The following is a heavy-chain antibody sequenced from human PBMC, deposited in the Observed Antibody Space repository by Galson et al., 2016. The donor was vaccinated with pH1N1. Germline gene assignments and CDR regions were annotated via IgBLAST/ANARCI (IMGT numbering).Heavy chain of an antibody. D-gene: IGHD3-22*01. J-gene: IGHJ4*02. V-gene: IGHV3-30*18. CDR3: AKDSPMIDYYFVY. CDR1: GFSFSGYA. CDR2: ISFDGTIK. Sequence: SLRLSCAASGFSFSGYAMHWVRQPPGKGLEWVAMISFDGTIKYSADSVKGRFTISRDNSKKTLYLHMSSLRFEDTAMYYCAKDSPMIDYYFVYWGQGTLVTVSS.